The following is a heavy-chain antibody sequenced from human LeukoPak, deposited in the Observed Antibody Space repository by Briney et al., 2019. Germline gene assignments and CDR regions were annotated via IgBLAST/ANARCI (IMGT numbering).Heavy chain of an antibody. Sequence: PSETLSLTCTVSGGSISSYYWSWIRQPPGKGLEWIGYIYYSGSTKYNPSLKSRVTISLDTSKKQFSLKLSSVTAADTAVYYCARQYPTYSYFDYWGQGTLVTVSS. CDR1: GGSISSYY. D-gene: IGHD1-26*01. CDR2: IYYSGST. V-gene: IGHV4-59*08. CDR3: ARQYPTYSYFDY. J-gene: IGHJ4*02.